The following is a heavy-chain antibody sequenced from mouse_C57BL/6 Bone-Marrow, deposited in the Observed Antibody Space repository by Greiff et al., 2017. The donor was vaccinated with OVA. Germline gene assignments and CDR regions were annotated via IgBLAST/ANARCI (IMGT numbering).Heavy chain of an antibody. CDR3: ARGPYYYGSSYGIDY. Sequence: QVQLQQSGAELARPGASVKLSCKASGYTFTSYGISWVKQRTGQGLEWIGEIYPRSGNTYYNEKFKGKATLTADKSSSTAYMELRSLTSEDSAVYFCARGPYYYGSSYGIDYWGQGTTLTVSS. CDR1: GYTFTSYG. D-gene: IGHD1-1*01. CDR2: IYPRSGNT. J-gene: IGHJ2*01. V-gene: IGHV1-81*01.